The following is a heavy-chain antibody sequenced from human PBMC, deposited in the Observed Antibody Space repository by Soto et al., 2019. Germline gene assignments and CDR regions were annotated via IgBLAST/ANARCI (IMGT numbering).Heavy chain of an antibody. D-gene: IGHD3-10*01. CDR1: GGTFSSYA. CDR2: LIPIFDTA. V-gene: IGHV1-69*06. CDR3: ARDLSSMVRRDYYYYGMDV. Sequence: QVQLVQSGAEVKKPGSSVKVSCKASGGTFSSYAISWVRQAPGQGLEWRGGLIPIFDTANYAQKFQGRVTITADKSTSTAYMELSSLRSEDTAVYFCARDLSSMVRRDYYYYGMDVWGQGTTVTVSS. J-gene: IGHJ6*02.